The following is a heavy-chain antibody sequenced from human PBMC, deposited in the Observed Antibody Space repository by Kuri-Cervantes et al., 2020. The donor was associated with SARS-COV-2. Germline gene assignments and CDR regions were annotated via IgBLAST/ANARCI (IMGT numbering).Heavy chain of an antibody. V-gene: IGHV4-61*01. J-gene: IGHJ3*02. D-gene: IGHD3-3*01. Sequence: SETLSLTCTVSGGSVSSGSYYWSWMRQPPGKGLEWIGEINDSGSTNYNPSLKSRVTISVDTSKKQFSLELTSVTAADTALYYCARVEYYDFWSGYHIGPSWAFDIWGQGTRVTVSS. CDR2: INDSGST. CDR3: ARVEYYDFWSGYHIGPSWAFDI. CDR1: GGSVSSGSYY.